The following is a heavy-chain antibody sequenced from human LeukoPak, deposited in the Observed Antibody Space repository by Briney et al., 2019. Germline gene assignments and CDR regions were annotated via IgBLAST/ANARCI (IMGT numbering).Heavy chain of an antibody. J-gene: IGHJ4*02. D-gene: IGHD3-3*01. CDR3: ARNDFWMDFDY. CDR2: INPNSGGT. CDR1: GYTFTGYY. V-gene: IGHV1-2*02. Sequence: ASVKVSCKASGYTFTGYYMHWVRQAPGQGLKWMGWINPNSGGTNYAQKFQGRVTMARDTSISTAYMELSRLRSDDTALYYCARNDFWMDFDYWGQGTLVTVSS.